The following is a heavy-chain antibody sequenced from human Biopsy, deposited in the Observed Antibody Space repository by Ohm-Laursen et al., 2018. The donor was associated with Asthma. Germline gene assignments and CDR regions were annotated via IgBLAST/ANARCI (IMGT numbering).Heavy chain of an antibody. J-gene: IGHJ6*02. V-gene: IGHV1-18*01. CDR2: ISVYNGNT. CDR1: GYTFNSAG. Sequence: ASVKVSCKASGYTFNSAGVTWVRQAPGQGLEWMGWISVYNGNTKVAQKLQDRVTMITDTSTSTAYMELRSLRPDDTAVYFCARAVDYSHYYGIDVWGQGTTVTVS. CDR3: ARAVDYSHYYGIDV. D-gene: IGHD3-10*01.